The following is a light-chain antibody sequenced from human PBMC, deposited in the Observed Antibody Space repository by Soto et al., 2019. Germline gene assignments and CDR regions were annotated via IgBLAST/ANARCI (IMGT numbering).Light chain of an antibody. V-gene: IGLV2-14*01. CDR3: SSYTTTTLYV. J-gene: IGLJ1*01. CDR1: SSEVGGYNY. Sequence: QSALTQPASVSESPGQSITISCTGTSSEVGGYNYVSWYQQHPGKAPKLIIYEVSSRASGISNRFSGSKSGNTASLTISGLQAEDEADYYCSSYTTTTLYVFGTGTKLTVL. CDR2: EVS.